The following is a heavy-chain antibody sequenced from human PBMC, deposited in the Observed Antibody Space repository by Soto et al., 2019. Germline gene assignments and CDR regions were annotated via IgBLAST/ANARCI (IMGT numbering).Heavy chain of an antibody. Sequence: QVQLQQWGAGLLKPSETLSLTCAVYGGSFSGYYWSWIRQPPGKGLEWMGEINHSGSTNYNPSLKSRVTISVDTSKNQFSLKMSSVTAADTAVYYCATYSRSRGLVYWGQGTLVTVSS. V-gene: IGHV4-34*01. J-gene: IGHJ4*02. CDR1: GGSFSGYY. D-gene: IGHD6-6*01. CDR3: ATYSRSRGLVY. CDR2: INHSGST.